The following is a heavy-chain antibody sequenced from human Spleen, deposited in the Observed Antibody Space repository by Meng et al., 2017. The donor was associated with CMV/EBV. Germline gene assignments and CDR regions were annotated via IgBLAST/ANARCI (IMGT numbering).Heavy chain of an antibody. D-gene: IGHD2-2*01. J-gene: IGHJ4*02. CDR2: ISDDGSNQ. CDR3: ARDRAVVVPAAPDLDY. CDR1: FPFLYFA. V-gene: IGHV3-30*04. Sequence: FPFLYFAVPWVLQAPGKGLEWVAVISDDGSNQYYADYVTGRFTISRDNSKNTLYLQMNSLRAEDTAVYYCARDRAVVVPAAPDLDYWGQGTLVTVSS.